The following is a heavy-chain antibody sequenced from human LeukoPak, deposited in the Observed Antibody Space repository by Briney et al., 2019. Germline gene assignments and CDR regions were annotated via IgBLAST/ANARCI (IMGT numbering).Heavy chain of an antibody. CDR1: GFTFSDYY. CDR2: ISSSSSYT. CDR3: ARVEQWLPQNDY. Sequence: GGSLRLSCAASGFTFSDYYMSWIRQAPGKGLEWVSYISSSSSYTDYADSVKGRFTISRDNAKNSLYLQMNSLRAEDTAVYYCARVEQWLPQNDYWGQGTLVTVSS. J-gene: IGHJ4*02. D-gene: IGHD6-19*01. V-gene: IGHV3-11*06.